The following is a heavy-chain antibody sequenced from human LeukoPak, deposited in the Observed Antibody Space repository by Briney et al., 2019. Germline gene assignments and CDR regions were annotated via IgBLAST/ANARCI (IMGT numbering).Heavy chain of an antibody. CDR3: ATGVRAIPIYY. D-gene: IGHD2-21*01. V-gene: IGHV1-69*16. CDR1: GGSFSSST. J-gene: IGHJ4*02. Sequence: SVKVSCKASGGSFSSSTLSWVRQAPGQGPAWMGGILPILGSATYAQKFQGRVTITTDESTNTAYMELRSLRSDDTAVFYCATGVRAIPIYYWGQGTLVTVSS. CDR2: ILPILGSA.